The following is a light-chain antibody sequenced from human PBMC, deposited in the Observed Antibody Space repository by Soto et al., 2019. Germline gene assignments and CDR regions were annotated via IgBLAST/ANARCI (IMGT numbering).Light chain of an antibody. V-gene: IGKV1-39*01. CDR3: QQSYSTPLT. J-gene: IGKJ4*01. Sequence: DIQMTQSPSSLSASVGDRVTITCRASQSISSYLNWYQQKPGKAPKLLIYDASSLQSGVPSRFSGSGSGTDFTLTISNLHPEDFATYYCQQSYSTPLTFGGGTKVEIK. CDR1: QSISSY. CDR2: DAS.